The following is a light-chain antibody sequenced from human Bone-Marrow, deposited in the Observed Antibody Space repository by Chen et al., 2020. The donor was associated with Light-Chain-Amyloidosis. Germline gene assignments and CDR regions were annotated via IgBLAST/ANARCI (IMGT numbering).Light chain of an antibody. CDR1: NIGSTI. Sequence: SYVLTQPSSVSVAPGQTATIACGGNNIGSTIVHWYQRTPGQAPLLVVYDDSDRPSGIPERLSGSNSGNTATLTIIRVEAGDEADYYCQVWDRSSDRPVFGGGTKLTVL. CDR2: DDS. V-gene: IGLV3-21*02. CDR3: QVWDRSSDRPV. J-gene: IGLJ3*02.